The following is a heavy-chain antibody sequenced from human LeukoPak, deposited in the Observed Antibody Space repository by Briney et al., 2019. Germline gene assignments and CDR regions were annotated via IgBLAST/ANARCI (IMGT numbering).Heavy chain of an antibody. V-gene: IGHV3-49*03. D-gene: IGHD6-19*01. CDR2: IRSKAYGGTT. Sequence: GGSLRLSCTASGFTFGDYAMSWFRQAPGKGLEWVGFIRSKAYGGTTEYAASVKGRFTISRDDSKSIAYLQMNSLKTEDTAVYYCAGYSSGWFGAFDIWGQGTMVTVSS. CDR1: GFTFGDYA. J-gene: IGHJ3*02. CDR3: AGYSSGWFGAFDI.